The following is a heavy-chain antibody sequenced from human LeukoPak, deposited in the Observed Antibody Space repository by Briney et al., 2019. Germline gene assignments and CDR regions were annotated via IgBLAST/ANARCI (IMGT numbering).Heavy chain of an antibody. CDR1: GYSISSGYY. J-gene: IGHJ3*02. CDR2: IYHSGST. V-gene: IGHV4-38-2*02. Sequence: PSETLSLTCTVSGYSISSGYYWGWIRQPPGKGLEWIGSIYHSGSTYYNPSLKSRVTISVDTSKNQFSLKLSSVTAADTAVYYCARHNYDFWVDIWGQGTMVTVSS. D-gene: IGHD3-3*01. CDR3: ARHNYDFWVDI.